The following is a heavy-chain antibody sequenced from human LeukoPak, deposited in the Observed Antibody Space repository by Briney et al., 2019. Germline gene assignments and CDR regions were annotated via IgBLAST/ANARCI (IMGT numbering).Heavy chain of an antibody. J-gene: IGHJ4*02. CDR3: AKDLSVVAAAVDY. D-gene: IGHD2-15*01. CDR1: GFTFSSYG. V-gene: IGHV3-30*02. CDR2: IRYDGGNK. Sequence: GGSLRLSCAASGFTFSSYGMHWVRQAPGKGLGWVAFIRYDGGNKYYADSVKDRFTISRDNSKNTLYLQMNSLRAEDTAVYYCAKDLSVVAAAVDYWGQGTLVTVSS.